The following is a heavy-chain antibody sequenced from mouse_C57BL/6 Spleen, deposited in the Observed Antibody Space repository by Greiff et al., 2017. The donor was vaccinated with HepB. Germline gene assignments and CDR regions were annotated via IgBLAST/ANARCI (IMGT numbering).Heavy chain of an antibody. J-gene: IGHJ4*01. CDR1: GFTFSDYY. CDR2: INYDGSST. CDR3: ARVPLLYAMDY. V-gene: IGHV5-16*01. D-gene: IGHD2-10*01. Sequence: EVQLVESEGGLVQPGSSMKLSCTASGFTFSDYYMAWVRQVPEKGLEWVANINYDGSSTYYLDSLKSRFIISRDNAKNILYLQMSSLKSEDTATYYCARVPLLYAMDYWGQGTSVTVSS.